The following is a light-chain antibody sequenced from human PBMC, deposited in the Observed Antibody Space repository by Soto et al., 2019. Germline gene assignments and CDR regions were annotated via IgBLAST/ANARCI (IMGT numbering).Light chain of an antibody. Sequence: QSALTQPASVSGSPGQSITISCTGTSSDVGGYNYVSWYQQHPGKAPKLMIYEVSNRPSGVSNRFSGSKSGNTASLTISGLQAEDEGDYYCSSYTISSTLGVFGGGTKLTVL. V-gene: IGLV2-14*01. J-gene: IGLJ3*02. CDR1: SSDVGGYNY. CDR3: SSYTISSTLGV. CDR2: EVS.